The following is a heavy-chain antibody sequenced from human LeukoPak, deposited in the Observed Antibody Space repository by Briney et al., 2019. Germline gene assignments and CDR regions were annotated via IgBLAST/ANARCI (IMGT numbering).Heavy chain of an antibody. Sequence: PGGSLRLSCAASGFTFSDYYMSWIRQAPRRRLEGGSYISSNGSTIYYTHSVKGRFTISRDTAKNSLYLKMNSVIAEYTAVYYCAGRYSYDSSPHWGQGTLVTVSS. J-gene: IGHJ4*02. V-gene: IGHV3-11*04. CDR1: GFTFSDYY. D-gene: IGHD3-22*01. CDR3: AGRYSYDSSPH. CDR2: ISSNGSTI.